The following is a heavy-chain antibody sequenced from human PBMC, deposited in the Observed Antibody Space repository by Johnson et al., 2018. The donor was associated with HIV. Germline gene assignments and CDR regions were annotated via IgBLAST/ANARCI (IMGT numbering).Heavy chain of an antibody. V-gene: IGHV3-7*03. Sequence: VQLVESGGGLVQPGGSLRLSCAASGFTLSSYGMHWVRQAPGKGLEWVANIKQDGSEKYYVDSVKGRFTISRDNAKNSLYLQMNSLRAEDTAVYYCAREGGVTMVDGFDIWGQGTMVTVSS. CDR1: GFTLSSYG. J-gene: IGHJ3*02. CDR3: AREGGVTMVDGFDI. D-gene: IGHD3-10*01. CDR2: IKQDGSEK.